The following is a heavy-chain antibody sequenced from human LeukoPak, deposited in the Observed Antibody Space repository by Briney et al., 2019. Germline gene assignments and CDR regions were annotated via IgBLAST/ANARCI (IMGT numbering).Heavy chain of an antibody. CDR3: ARVSTMVRGVMTFDP. D-gene: IGHD3-10*01. J-gene: IGHJ5*02. V-gene: IGHV1-2*06. CDR1: GYTFTGYY. CDR2: INPNSGGT. Sequence: GASVKVSCKASGYTFTGYYMHWVRQAPGQGLEWMGRINPNSGGTNYAQKFQGRVTMTRDTSISTAYMEPSRLRSDDTAVYYCARVSTMVRGVMTFDPWGQGTLVTVSS.